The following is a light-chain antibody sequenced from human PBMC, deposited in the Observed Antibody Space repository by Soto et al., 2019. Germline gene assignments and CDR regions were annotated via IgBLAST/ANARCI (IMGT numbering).Light chain of an antibody. Sequence: QSVLTQPASVSGSPGQSITISCTGTSSDVGGYNYVSWYQQHPGKAPKLMIYDVSNRPSGVSNRFSGSKSGNTASLTISGLQAEDEADYYCSSYTSTNTYVFGTGTK. J-gene: IGLJ1*01. CDR1: SSDVGGYNY. CDR2: DVS. CDR3: SSYTSTNTYV. V-gene: IGLV2-14*01.